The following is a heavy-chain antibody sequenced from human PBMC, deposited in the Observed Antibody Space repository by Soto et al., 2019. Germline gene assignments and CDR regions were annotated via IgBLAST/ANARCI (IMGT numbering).Heavy chain of an antibody. V-gene: IGHV3-74*01. J-gene: IGHJ4*02. Sequence: GGSLRLSCAASGFTFSSHWMHWVRQAPGKGLVWVSRINTDGSTTSYADSVKGRFTISRDNAKNTLYLQMNSLRVEDTAVYYCARDLNWNQADYWGQGTLVTVSS. CDR1: GFTFSSHW. CDR3: ARDLNWNQADY. D-gene: IGHD1-20*01. CDR2: INTDGSTT.